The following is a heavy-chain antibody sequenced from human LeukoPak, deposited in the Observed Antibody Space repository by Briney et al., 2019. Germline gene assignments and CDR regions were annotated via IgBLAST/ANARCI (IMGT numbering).Heavy chain of an antibody. J-gene: IGHJ4*02. CDR2: ISGTGNVI. CDR1: GFIFSNYQ. V-gene: IGHV3-48*03. D-gene: IGHD3-22*01. CDR3: AREATFYFDSSGYLDQGDYFDH. Sequence: GGSLRLSCAVSGFIFSNYQMNWVRQAPGKGLEWISYISGTGNVIYYADSVKGRFTISRDNANNSLYLQMNSLRAEDTAVYYCAREATFYFDSSGYLDQGDYFDHWGQGALVTVSS.